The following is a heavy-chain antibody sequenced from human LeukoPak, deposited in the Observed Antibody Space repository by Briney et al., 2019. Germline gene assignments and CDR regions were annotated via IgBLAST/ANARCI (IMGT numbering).Heavy chain of an antibody. CDR2: INSDGSST. Sequence: GGSLRLSCAASGITFSSNWMHWVRHAPGKGLVWVSRINSDGSSTSYADSVKGRFTISRDNAKNTLYLQMNSLRAEDTAVYYCARVDYGDYVAAVDIWGQGTMVTVFS. D-gene: IGHD4-17*01. J-gene: IGHJ3*02. V-gene: IGHV3-74*01. CDR3: ARVDYGDYVAAVDI. CDR1: GITFSSNW.